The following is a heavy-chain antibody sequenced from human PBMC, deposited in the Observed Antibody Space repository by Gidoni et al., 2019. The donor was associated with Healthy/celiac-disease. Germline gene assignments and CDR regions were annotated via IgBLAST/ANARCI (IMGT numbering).Heavy chain of an antibody. CDR3: ARDKVWGSYESPGAFDI. Sequence: EVQLVESGGGLIQPGGSLRLSCAASGFTVSSNYMSWVRQAPGKGLEWVSVIYSGGSTYYADSVKGRFTISRDNSKNTLYLQMNSLRAEDTAVYYCARDKVWGSYESPGAFDIWGQGTMVTVSS. V-gene: IGHV3-53*01. CDR1: GFTVSSNY. J-gene: IGHJ3*02. D-gene: IGHD3-16*01. CDR2: IYSGGST.